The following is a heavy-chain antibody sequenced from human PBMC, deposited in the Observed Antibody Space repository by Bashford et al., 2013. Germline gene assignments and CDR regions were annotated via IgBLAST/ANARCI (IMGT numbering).Heavy chain of an antibody. CDR1: GGSVSSGSYY. CDR3: ARAVWTGYWVLEGGYYYGMDV. Sequence: SETLSLTCTVSGGSVSSGSYYWNWIRQLPGKGLEWIGYMYNSGSTNYNPSLKSRVTIPADTSKNQFSLKLSSVTAADTAVYYCARAVWTGYWVLEGGYYYGMDVWGQGTTVTVSS. CDR2: MYNSGST. D-gene: IGHD3/OR15-3a*01. V-gene: IGHV4-61*01. J-gene: IGHJ6*02.